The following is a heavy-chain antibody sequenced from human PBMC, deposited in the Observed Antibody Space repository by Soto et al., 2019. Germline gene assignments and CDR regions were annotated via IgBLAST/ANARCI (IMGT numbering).Heavy chain of an antibody. CDR3: VRQYRDSQYYSGLDV. J-gene: IGHJ6*02. CDR1: GDSVSSNSGA. Sequence: SQTLSLTCTISGDSVSSNSGAWNWIRQSPSRGLEWLGRTYYRSKWYNDFAVSVKSRITINPDTPKNQFSLQLNSVTPEDTAVYYCVRQYRDSQYYSGLDVWGQGTTVTVSS. V-gene: IGHV6-1*01. CDR2: TYYRSKWYN. D-gene: IGHD6-6*01.